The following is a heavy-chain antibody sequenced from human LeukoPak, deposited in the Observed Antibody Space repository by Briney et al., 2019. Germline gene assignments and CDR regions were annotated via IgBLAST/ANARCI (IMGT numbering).Heavy chain of an antibody. Sequence: PGGSLRLSCAASGFTFSSYSMSWVRQAPGKGLEWISSISSSTTTTYYADSVRGRFTISRDSAKNSLYLHMNSLRAEDTAIYYCARGYSNPPLEYWGQGTPVTVSS. J-gene: IGHJ4*02. CDR2: ISSSTTTT. CDR3: ARGYSNPPLEY. V-gene: IGHV3-48*01. D-gene: IGHD4-11*01. CDR1: GFTFSSYS.